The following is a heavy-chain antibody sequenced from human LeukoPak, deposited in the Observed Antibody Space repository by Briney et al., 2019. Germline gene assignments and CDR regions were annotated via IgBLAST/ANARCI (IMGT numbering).Heavy chain of an antibody. CDR2: INAGNGNT. D-gene: IGHD6-19*01. CDR1: VYTFTSYA. J-gene: IGHJ4*02. CDR3: ARSPFPYSSGWYYFDY. Sequence: ASVKVSCKASVYTFTSYAMHWVRQAPGQRLEWMGWINAGNGNTKYSQKFQGRVTITRDTSASTAYMELSSLRSEDTAVYYCARSPFPYSSGWYYFDYWGQGTLVTVSS. V-gene: IGHV1-3*01.